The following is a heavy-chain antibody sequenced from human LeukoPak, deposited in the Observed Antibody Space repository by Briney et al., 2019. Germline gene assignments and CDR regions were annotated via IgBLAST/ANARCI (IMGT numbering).Heavy chain of an antibody. CDR2: ISSSSSYI. Sequence: GGSLRLSCAASGFTFSSYSMNWVRQAPGKGLEWVSSISSSSSYIYYADSVKGRFTISRDNAKNSLYLQMNSLRAEDTAVYYCARDIWDNSSWYVYVQWGQGTLVTVSS. V-gene: IGHV3-21*01. CDR3: ARDIWDNSSWYVYVQ. D-gene: IGHD6-13*01. J-gene: IGHJ1*01. CDR1: GFTFSSYS.